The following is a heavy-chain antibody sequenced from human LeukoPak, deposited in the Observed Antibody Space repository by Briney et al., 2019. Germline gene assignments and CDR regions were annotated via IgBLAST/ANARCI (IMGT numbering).Heavy chain of an antibody. CDR1: GGSISSYY. CDR2: IYYSGST. CDR3: ARLIYCSGGSCYRSLHGWFDP. V-gene: IGHV4-59*01. J-gene: IGHJ5*02. D-gene: IGHD2-15*01. Sequence: PSETLSLTCTVSGGSISSYYWSWIRQPPGKGLEWIGYIYYSGSTNYNPSLKSRVTISVDTSKNQFSLKLSSVTAADTAVYYCARLIYCSGGSCYRSLHGWFDPWGQGTLVTVSS.